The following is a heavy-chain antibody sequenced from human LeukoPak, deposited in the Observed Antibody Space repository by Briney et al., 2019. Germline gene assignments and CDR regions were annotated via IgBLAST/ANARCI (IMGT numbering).Heavy chain of an antibody. D-gene: IGHD1-1*01. CDR1: GGSISSRTYY. J-gene: IGHJ5*02. V-gene: IGHV4-39*01. CDR2: IYYSGST. CDR3: ARPVPSRLGWFDP. Sequence: SETLSLTCTVSGGSISSRTYYWGWIRQPPGTGLEWIGTIYYSGSTYYSPSLKSRVTISVDTSKNQFSLKLSSVTAADTAVYYCARPVPSRLGWFDPWGQGTLVTVSS.